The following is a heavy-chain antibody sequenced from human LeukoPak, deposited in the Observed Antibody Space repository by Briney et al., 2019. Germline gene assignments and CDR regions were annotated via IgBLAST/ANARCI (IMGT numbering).Heavy chain of an antibody. V-gene: IGHV3-30-3*01. D-gene: IGHD5-18*01. CDR3: ARGLGYSYGQPWDY. J-gene: IGHJ4*02. CDR1: GFTFSSYA. CDR2: ISYDGSNK. Sequence: GGSLRLSCAASGFTFSSYAMHWVRQAPGKGLKWVAVISYDGSNKYYADSVKGRFTISRDNSKNTLYLQMNSRRAEDTAVYYCARGLGYSYGQPWDYWGQGTLVTVSS.